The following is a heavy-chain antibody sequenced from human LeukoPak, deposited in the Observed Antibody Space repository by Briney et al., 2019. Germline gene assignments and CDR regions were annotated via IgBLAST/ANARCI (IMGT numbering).Heavy chain of an antibody. Sequence: ASVKASCXASGYTFTAYYIHWVRLAPGQGLEWMGWIIPNSGGTSYAQKFQGRVTMTRDTSINTAYMELSSLRSDDTAIYSCARVSWTGTNCYHGGFDYWGQGTLVTVSS. V-gene: IGHV1-2*02. D-gene: IGHD2-2*01. CDR3: ARVSWTGTNCYHGGFDY. CDR2: IIPNSGGT. CDR1: GYTFTAYY. J-gene: IGHJ4*02.